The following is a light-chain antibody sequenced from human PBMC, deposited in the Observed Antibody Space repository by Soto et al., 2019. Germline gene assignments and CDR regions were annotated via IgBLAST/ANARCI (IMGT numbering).Light chain of an antibody. J-gene: IGLJ1*01. CDR2: DVS. CDR3: SSYTSSSTWV. V-gene: IGLV2-14*01. Sequence: QSALTQPASVSGSPGQSITISCTGTSIDVGGYNYVSWYQQHPGKAPKLMIYDVSNRPSGVSNRFSGSKSGNTASLTISGLQAEDEADYYCSSYTSSSTWVFGTGTKLTVL. CDR1: SIDVGGYNY.